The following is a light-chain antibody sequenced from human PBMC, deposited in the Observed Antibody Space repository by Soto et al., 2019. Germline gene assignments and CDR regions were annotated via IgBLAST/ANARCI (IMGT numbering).Light chain of an antibody. Sequence: DIQMTQSPSTLSASVGDRVTITCRASQSIGRFLAWYQHQPGKAPKLLIYDASTLESGAPSRFRGTGSGTEFTFSITSLQPEDFGTYYCQQCYMGWTFGQGTKVDFK. CDR1: QSIGRF. CDR3: QQCYMGWT. CDR2: DAS. J-gene: IGKJ1*01. V-gene: IGKV1-5*01.